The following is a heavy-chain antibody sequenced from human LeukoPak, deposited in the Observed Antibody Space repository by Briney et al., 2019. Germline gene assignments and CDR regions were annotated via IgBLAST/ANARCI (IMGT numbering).Heavy chain of an antibody. CDR2: ISYDGSNK. J-gene: IGHJ4*02. Sequence: GVSLRLSCAASGFTFSSYGMHWVRQAPGKGLERVAVISYDGSNKYYADSVKGRFTISRDNSKNTLYLQMNSLRAEDTAVYYCAKIPRRGSSSWYNHFDYWGQGTLVTVSS. V-gene: IGHV3-30*18. CDR1: GFTFSSYG. CDR3: AKIPRRGSSSWYNHFDY. D-gene: IGHD6-13*01.